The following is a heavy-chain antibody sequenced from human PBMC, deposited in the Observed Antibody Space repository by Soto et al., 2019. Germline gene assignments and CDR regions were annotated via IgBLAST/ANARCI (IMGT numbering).Heavy chain of an antibody. J-gene: IGHJ4*02. D-gene: IGHD2-2*01. CDR3: ARSPAASRIRHFDY. V-gene: IGHV4-31*03. Sequence: SETLSLTCTVSGGSISSGGYYWSWIRQHPGKGLEWIGYIYYSGSTYYNPSLKSRVTISVDTSKNQFSLKLSSVTAADTAVYYCARSPAASRIRHFDYWGQGTLVTVSS. CDR2: IYYSGST. CDR1: GGSISSGGYY.